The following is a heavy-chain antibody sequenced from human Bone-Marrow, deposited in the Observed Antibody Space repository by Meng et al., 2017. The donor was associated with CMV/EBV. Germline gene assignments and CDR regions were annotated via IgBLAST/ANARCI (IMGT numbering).Heavy chain of an antibody. CDR2: IIPMFDVA. Sequence: SVKVSCKASGGTFSSYGINWVRQAPGQGLEWMGGIIPMFDVANYAQKFQGRVTMTTDTSTSTAYMELRSLRSDDTAVYYCARSNSGDYDFWSGYSGGDHYVMDVWGQGTTVTVSS. CDR1: GGTFSSYG. CDR3: ARSNSGDYDFWSGYSGGDHYVMDV. J-gene: IGHJ6*02. D-gene: IGHD3-3*01. V-gene: IGHV1-69*10.